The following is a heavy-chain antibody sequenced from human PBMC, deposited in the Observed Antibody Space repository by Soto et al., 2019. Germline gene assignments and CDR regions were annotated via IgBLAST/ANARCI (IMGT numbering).Heavy chain of an antibody. CDR1: GYTFTSFY. V-gene: IGHV1-46*01. Sequence: QVQLVQSGAEVKEPGASVKVSCKASGYTFTSFYIHWVRQAPGQGLEWMAIINPTGGSTNYAQRFRGRVTLTMDTSMSTVYMELSGLRSEDTAVYYCARNLASADVWGQGTLVTVSS. D-gene: IGHD6-13*01. CDR3: ARNLASADV. J-gene: IGHJ4*02. CDR2: INPTGGST.